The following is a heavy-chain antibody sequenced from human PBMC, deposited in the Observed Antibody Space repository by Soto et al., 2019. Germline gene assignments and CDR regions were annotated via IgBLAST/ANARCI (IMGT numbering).Heavy chain of an antibody. J-gene: IGHJ2*01. CDR2: ISGSGGST. Sequence: GGSLRLSCATSGFTLSSYAMSLGRQAPGKGLEWVSAISGSGGSTYYADSVKGRFTISRDNSKNTLYLQMNSLRAEDTAVYYCAKDNTDGDYGQYGYFDLWGRGTLVTVSS. V-gene: IGHV3-23*01. CDR3: AKDNTDGDYGQYGYFDL. D-gene: IGHD4-17*01. CDR1: GFTLSSYA.